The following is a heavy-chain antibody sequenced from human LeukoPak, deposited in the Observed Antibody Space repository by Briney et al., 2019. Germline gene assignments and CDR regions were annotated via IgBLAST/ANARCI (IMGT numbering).Heavy chain of an antibody. Sequence: SETLSLTCTVSGGSISSYYWSWIRQPAGKALEWIGRIYTSGSTNYNPSLKSRVTISVDTSKNQFSLKLSSVTAADTAVYYCVKTPDYGDYEGWFDTWGQGTLVTVSS. CDR3: VKTPDYGDYEGWFDT. J-gene: IGHJ5*02. D-gene: IGHD4-17*01. CDR1: GGSISSYY. CDR2: IYTSGST. V-gene: IGHV4-4*07.